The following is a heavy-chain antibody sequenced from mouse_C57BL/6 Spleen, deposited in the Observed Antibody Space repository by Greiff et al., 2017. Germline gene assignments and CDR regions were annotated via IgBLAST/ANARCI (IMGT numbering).Heavy chain of an antibody. CDR1: GYSITSGYY. CDR3: ARGDYDGAWFAC. J-gene: IGHJ3*01. D-gene: IGHD2-4*01. V-gene: IGHV3-6*01. Sequence: EVKLMESGPGLVKPSQSLSLTCSVTGYSITSGYYWNWIRQFPGNKLEWMGYISYDGSNNYNPSLKNRISITRDTSKNQFFLKLNSVTTEDTATYYCARGDYDGAWFACWGQGTLVTVSA. CDR2: ISYDGSN.